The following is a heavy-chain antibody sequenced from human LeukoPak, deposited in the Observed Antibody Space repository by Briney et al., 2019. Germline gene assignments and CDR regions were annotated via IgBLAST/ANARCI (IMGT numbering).Heavy chain of an antibody. CDR2: ISGSGGST. Sequence: GGSLRLSCAAYGFTFSSYSMNWVRQAPGKGLEWVSAISGSGGSTYYADSVRGRFTISRDNSKNTVYLQMNSLRAEDTAVYYCAKRYYSDSSGYLGSLNYWGQGTLVTVSS. CDR1: GFTFSSYS. V-gene: IGHV3-23*01. J-gene: IGHJ4*02. CDR3: AKRYYSDSSGYLGSLNY. D-gene: IGHD3-22*01.